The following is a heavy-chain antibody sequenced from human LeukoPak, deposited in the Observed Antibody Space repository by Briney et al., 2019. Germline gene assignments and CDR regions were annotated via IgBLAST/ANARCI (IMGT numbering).Heavy chain of an antibody. D-gene: IGHD3-10*01. CDR2: IYYSGST. V-gene: IGHV4-59*01. CDR3: ARLTYYYGSGSYHNPTYNYYYYMDV. Sequence: SETLSLTCTVSGGSISSYYWSWIRQPPGKGLEWIGYIYYSGSTNYNPSLKSRVTISVDTSKNQFSLKLSSVTAADTAVYYCARLTYYYGSGSYHNPTYNYYYYMDVWGKGTTVTISS. J-gene: IGHJ6*03. CDR1: GGSISSYY.